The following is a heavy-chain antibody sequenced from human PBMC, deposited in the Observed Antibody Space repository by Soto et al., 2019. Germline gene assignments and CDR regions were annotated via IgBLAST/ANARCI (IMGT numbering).Heavy chain of an antibody. D-gene: IGHD6-19*01. CDR3: ARDRMAVAGNDAFDI. V-gene: IGHV1-46*01. J-gene: IGHJ3*02. CDR2: INPSGGST. Sequence: ASVKVSCKASGDTFTSYYMHWVRQAPGQGLEWMGIINPSGGSTSYAQKFQGRVTMTRDTSTSTVYMELSSLRSEDTAVYYCARDRMAVAGNDAFDIWGQGTMVTVSS. CDR1: GDTFTSYY.